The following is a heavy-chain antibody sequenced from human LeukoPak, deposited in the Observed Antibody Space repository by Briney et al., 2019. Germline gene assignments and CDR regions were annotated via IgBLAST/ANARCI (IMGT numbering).Heavy chain of an antibody. J-gene: IGHJ4*02. CDR2: IIASSGCT. CDR1: GFSFSNSA. CDR3: AKGAYDYIEMGYFDY. D-gene: IGHD5-12*01. Sequence: GGSLRLSCAASGFSFSNSAMSWVRQAPGKGLEWVSLIIASSGCTFYADSVKGRFTISRDNSKNTLYLQMNSLRAEDTAVYYCAKGAYDYIEMGYFDYWGQGTLVTVSS. V-gene: IGHV3-23*01.